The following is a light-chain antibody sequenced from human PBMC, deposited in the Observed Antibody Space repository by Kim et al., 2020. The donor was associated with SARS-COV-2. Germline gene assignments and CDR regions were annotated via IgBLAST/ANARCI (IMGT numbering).Light chain of an antibody. V-gene: IGLV3-21*04. CDR2: SDS. J-gene: IGLJ1*01. CDR1: GSRS. CDR3: QVWDSRSDYYV. Sequence: SRAPGKTAKSTCGEMGSRSVHWYQQKPGQSPVLVIYSDSDRPSGIPERFSGSNSGNMATLTISGVEVGDEADYYCQVWDSRSDYYVFGTGTKVTVL.